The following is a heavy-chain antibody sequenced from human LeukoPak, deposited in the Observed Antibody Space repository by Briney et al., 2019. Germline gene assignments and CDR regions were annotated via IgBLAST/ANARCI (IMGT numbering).Heavy chain of an antibody. CDR3: ARDVSSVPRMNWGNLYYYYYYDMDV. J-gene: IGHJ6*02. CDR1: GFTFSSYS. V-gene: IGHV3-21*01. Sequence: GGSLRLSCAASGFTFSSYSMNWVRQAPGKGLEWVSSISSSSTYIYYADSVKGRFTISRDNAKNSLYLQMNSLRAEDTAVYYCARDVSSVPRMNWGNLYYYYYYDMDVWGQGTTVTVSS. D-gene: IGHD7-27*01. CDR2: ISSSSTYI.